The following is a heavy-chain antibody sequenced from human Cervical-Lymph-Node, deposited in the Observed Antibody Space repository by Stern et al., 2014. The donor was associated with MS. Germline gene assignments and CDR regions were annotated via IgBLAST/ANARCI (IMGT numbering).Heavy chain of an antibody. CDR2: INPTSGGT. Sequence: VQLEESGAEVKKPGASVKVSCKASAYTITDYYTHWVRQAPGHGLEWMGWINPTSGGTYSAQKFQGRLTLTRDTSISTAYMELSSLRSDDTAVYYCARGGGYSYSTLDYWGQGTQVTVSS. D-gene: IGHD3-10*01. CDR3: ARGGGYSYSTLDY. J-gene: IGHJ4*02. V-gene: IGHV1-2*02. CDR1: AYTITDYY.